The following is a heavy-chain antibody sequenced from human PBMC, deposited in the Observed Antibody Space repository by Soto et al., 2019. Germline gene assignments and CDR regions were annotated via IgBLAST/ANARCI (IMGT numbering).Heavy chain of an antibody. V-gene: IGHV3-30*18. CDR3: AKESGGERYAADFDL. D-gene: IGHD2-21*01. Sequence: QVQLVESGGGVVQPGTSLRLACAASGFTLSNIGMQWVRQAPGKGLEWVAVISAGGNTKYYADSVKGRFTISRDNSKNTLFLQMNSRRTEDTAVYYCAKESGGERYAADFDLWGQGTLVTVSA. CDR2: ISAGGNTK. CDR1: GFTLSNIG. J-gene: IGHJ4*02.